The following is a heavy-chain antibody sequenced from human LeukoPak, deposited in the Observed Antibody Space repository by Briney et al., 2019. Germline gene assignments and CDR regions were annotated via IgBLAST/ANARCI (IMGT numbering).Heavy chain of an antibody. CDR2: INHSGST. Sequence: SETLSLTCAVYGGSFSGYYWSWIRQPPGKGLEWIGEINHSGSTNYNPSLKSRVTISVDTSKNQFSLKLSSVTAADTAVYYCARHHVDTAMVHYFDYWGQGTLVTVSS. CDR1: GGSFSGYY. CDR3: ARHHVDTAMVHYFDY. V-gene: IGHV4-34*01. D-gene: IGHD5-18*01. J-gene: IGHJ4*02.